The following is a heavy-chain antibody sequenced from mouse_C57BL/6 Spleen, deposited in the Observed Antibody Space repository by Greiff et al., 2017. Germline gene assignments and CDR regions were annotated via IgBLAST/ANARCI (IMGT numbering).Heavy chain of an antibody. Sequence: EVQRVESGGGLVQPGGSLSLSCAASGFTFTDYYMSWVRQPPGKALEWLGFIRNKANGYTTEYSASVKGRFTISRDNSQSILYLQMNALRAEDSATYYCARYGGNSGSSYYAMDYWGQGTSVTVSS. CDR3: ARYGGNSGSSYYAMDY. V-gene: IGHV7-3*01. CDR2: IRNKANGYTT. CDR1: GFTFTDYY. J-gene: IGHJ4*01. D-gene: IGHD1-3*01.